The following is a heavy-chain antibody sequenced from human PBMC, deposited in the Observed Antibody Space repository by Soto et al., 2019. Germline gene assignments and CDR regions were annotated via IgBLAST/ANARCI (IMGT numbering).Heavy chain of an antibody. CDR3: ARDCCSGTTCYEFDY. CDR1: GYTFSYFW. Sequence: GESLKISCEGSGYTFSYFWIAWVRQMPGKGLEWMGIIYPGDSDTRYSPSFQGQVTISADKSINTAYLQWSSLKASDTAMYYCARDCCSGTTCYEFDYWGQGTQVTVSS. J-gene: IGHJ4*02. CDR2: IYPGDSDT. V-gene: IGHV5-51*01. D-gene: IGHD2-2*01.